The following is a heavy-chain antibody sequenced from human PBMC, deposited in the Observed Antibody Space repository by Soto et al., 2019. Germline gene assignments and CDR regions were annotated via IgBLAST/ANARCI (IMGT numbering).Heavy chain of an antibody. CDR2: FYYSENT. CDR1: GGSISSKSYS. D-gene: IGHD2-2*01. Sequence: SETLSLTCSVSGGSISSKSYSWGWIRQPPGKGLEWIGTFYYSENTYYKTSLKSRVTISVDTSKNQFSLKLSSVTAADTAVYYCAKLAGYCSGNSCHGDYAMDVWGQGTTVTVS. J-gene: IGHJ6*02. V-gene: IGHV4-39*01. CDR3: AKLAGYCSGNSCHGDYAMDV.